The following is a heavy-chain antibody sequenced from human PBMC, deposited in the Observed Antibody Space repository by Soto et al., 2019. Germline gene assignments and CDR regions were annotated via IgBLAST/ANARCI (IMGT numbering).Heavy chain of an antibody. V-gene: IGHV1-69*13. CDR3: ARDSGAKLSSS. CDR2: IVPIYRTA. Sequence: SVKVSCKASGVTFSSYRFNWVRQARGQGLEWLGGIVPIYRTADYAQKFQGRVTITADESTRTVYMELSSLKSQDTALYYCARDSGAKLSSSWGQGTLVTVSS. CDR1: GVTFSSYR. D-gene: IGHD6-13*01. J-gene: IGHJ4*02.